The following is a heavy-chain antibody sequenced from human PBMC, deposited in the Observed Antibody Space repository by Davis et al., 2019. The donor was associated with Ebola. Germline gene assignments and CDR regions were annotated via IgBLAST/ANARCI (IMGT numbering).Heavy chain of an antibody. V-gene: IGHV3-30*05. CDR3: AKDRGGSSGLVYDY. D-gene: IGHD3/OR15-3a*01. J-gene: IGHJ4*02. CDR2: ISYDGSNK. CDR1: GFTLSSYW. Sequence: GGSLRLSCAASGFTLSSYWMHWVRQAPGKGLEWVAVISYDGSNKYYADSVKGRFTISRDNSKNTLYLQMNSLRAEGTAVYYCAKDRGGSSGLVYDYWGQGTLVTVSS.